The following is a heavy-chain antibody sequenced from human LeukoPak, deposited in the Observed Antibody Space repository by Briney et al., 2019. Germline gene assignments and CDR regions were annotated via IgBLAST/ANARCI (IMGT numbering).Heavy chain of an antibody. Sequence: SVKVSCKASGGTFSSYAISWVRQAPGQGLEWMGGIVPIFGTANYAQKFQGRVTITTDESTSTAYMELSSLRSEDTAVYYCAREGSGSYGDYYMDVWGKGTTVTVSS. D-gene: IGHD1-26*01. CDR1: GGTFSSYA. J-gene: IGHJ6*03. CDR3: AREGSGSYGDYYMDV. V-gene: IGHV1-69*05. CDR2: IVPIFGTA.